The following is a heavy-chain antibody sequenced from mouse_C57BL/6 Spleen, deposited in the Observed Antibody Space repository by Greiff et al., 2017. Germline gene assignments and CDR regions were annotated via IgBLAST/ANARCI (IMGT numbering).Heavy chain of an antibody. D-gene: IGHD6-2*01. Sequence: LQESGAELARPGASVKLSCKASGYTFTSYGISWVKQRTGQGLEWIGEIYPRSGNTYYNEKFKGKATLTADKSSSTAYMELHSLTSEDSAVYFCASNTVSPYFDDWGQGTTLTVSS. CDR1: GYTFTSYG. CDR3: ASNTVSPYFDD. CDR2: IYPRSGNT. J-gene: IGHJ2*01. V-gene: IGHV1-81*01.